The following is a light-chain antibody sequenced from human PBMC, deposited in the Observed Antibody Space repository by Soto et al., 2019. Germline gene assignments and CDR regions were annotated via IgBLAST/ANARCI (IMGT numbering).Light chain of an antibody. V-gene: IGKV1-17*02. CDR1: QGITHY. J-gene: IGKJ2*01. CDR2: DVS. CDR3: LQHETYPRA. Sequence: IQMTQSPSSLSASVGDRVTITCRASQGITHYLGWYQQKPGKAPKRLIFDVSTLQSGVPSRFSGSGSGTEFTLTISNLQPEDFATYYCLQHETYPRAFGQGTKVEI.